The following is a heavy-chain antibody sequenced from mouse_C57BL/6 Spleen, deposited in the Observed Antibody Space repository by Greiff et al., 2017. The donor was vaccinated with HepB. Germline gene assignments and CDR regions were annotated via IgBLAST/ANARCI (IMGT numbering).Heavy chain of an antibody. V-gene: IGHV1-26*01. CDR1: GYTFTDYY. CDR3: ARLRDFTFDY. Sequence: EVQLQQSGPELVKPGASVKISCKASGYTFTDYYMNWVKQSHGKSLEWIGDINPNNGGTSYNQKFKGKATLTVDKSSSTAYMELRSLTSEDSAVYYCARLRDFTFDYWGQGTTLTVSS. J-gene: IGHJ2*01. CDR2: INPNNGGT.